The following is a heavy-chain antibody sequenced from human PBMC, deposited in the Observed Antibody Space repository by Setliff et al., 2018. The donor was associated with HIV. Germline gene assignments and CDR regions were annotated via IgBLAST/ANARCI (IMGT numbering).Heavy chain of an antibody. V-gene: IGHV3-23*01. CDR3: ARRGNLLEGRQLDS. D-gene: IGHD1-1*01. CDR1: GFNFMFFA. J-gene: IGHJ4*02. Sequence: PGGSLRLSCTAPGFNFMFFAMSWVRQAPGKGLEWVSGISGSNSRTDYVDSVKGRFTISRDKSKNTLYLQMNSLRAEDTALYFCARRGNLLEGRQLDSWGQGTLVTVS. CDR2: ISGSNSRT.